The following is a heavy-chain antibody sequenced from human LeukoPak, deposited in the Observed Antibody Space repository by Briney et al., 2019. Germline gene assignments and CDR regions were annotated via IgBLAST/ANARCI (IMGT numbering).Heavy chain of an antibody. D-gene: IGHD6-19*01. J-gene: IGHJ4*02. Sequence: PGGSLRLSCAASGFTFSSCGMHWVRQVPGKGLEWVAVIWYDGSNKYYADSVKGRFTISRDNSKNTLYLQMNSLRAEDTAVYYCARDKIAVAGNLPDYWGQGTLVTVSS. CDR3: ARDKIAVAGNLPDY. V-gene: IGHV3-33*01. CDR2: IWYDGSNK. CDR1: GFTFSSCG.